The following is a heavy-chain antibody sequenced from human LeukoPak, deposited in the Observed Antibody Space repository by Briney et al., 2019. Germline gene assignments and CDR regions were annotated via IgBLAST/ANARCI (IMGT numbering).Heavy chain of an antibody. CDR2: ISAYNGNT. CDR1: GYTFTSYG. D-gene: IGHD4-17*01. CDR3: ARAATVTTYDY. Sequence: ASVKVSCKASGYTFTSYGISWARQAPGQGLEGMGWISAYNGNTNYAQKLQGRVTMTTDTSTSTAYMELRSLRSDDTAVYYCARAATVTTYDYWGQGTLVTVSS. J-gene: IGHJ4*02. V-gene: IGHV1-18*01.